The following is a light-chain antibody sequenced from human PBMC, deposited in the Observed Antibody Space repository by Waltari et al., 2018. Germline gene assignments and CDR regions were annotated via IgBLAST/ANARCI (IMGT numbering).Light chain of an antibody. J-gene: IGLJ2*01. V-gene: IGLV1-47*01. CDR3: AAWDDSLSGVV. CDR1: SSNIGSNY. Sequence: QSVLTQPPSASGTPGQRVTISCSGSSSNIGSNYVYWYQQLPGTAPKLLIYRNNQRPPGCPDRFAGSKAGTSASLAISGLRSEDEADYYCAAWDDSLSGVVFGGGTKLTVL. CDR2: RNN.